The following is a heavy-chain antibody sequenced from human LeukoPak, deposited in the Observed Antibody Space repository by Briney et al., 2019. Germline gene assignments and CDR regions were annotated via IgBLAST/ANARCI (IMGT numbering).Heavy chain of an antibody. Sequence: ASVKVSCKASGYTFISYGITWVRQAPGQGLEWMGWISAYNGNTNYAQKLQGRVTMTTDTSTNTAYMELRSLRSDDTAVYYCARGKGTYDAFDIWGQGTMVTVSS. J-gene: IGHJ3*02. CDR3: ARGKGTYDAFDI. V-gene: IGHV1-18*01. CDR1: GYTFISYG. D-gene: IGHD3-10*01. CDR2: ISAYNGNT.